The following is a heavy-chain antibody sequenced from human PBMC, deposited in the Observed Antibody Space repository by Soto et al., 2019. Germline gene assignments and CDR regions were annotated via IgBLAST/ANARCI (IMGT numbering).Heavy chain of an antibody. J-gene: IGHJ6*02. V-gene: IGHV3-30*18. CDR3: AKDLMVNDHYHQYGMDV. CDR1: GFPFSAYG. D-gene: IGHD3-10*01. Sequence: QVELVESGGGVVQPGRSLRLSCAASGFPFSAYGMHWVRQAPGKGLEWVALNTNAGGETYYVDSVKGRFVISRDDSRHTLHLQMNSLRAEDTAVYYCAKDLMVNDHYHQYGMDVRGQGTTVSVSS. CDR2: NTNAGGET.